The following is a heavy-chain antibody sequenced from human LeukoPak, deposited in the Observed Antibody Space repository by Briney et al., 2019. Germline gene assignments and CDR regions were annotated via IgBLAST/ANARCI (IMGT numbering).Heavy chain of an antibody. CDR2: MNPNSGNT. D-gene: IGHD4-17*01. V-gene: IGHV1-8*01. Sequence: ASVKVSCKASGYTFTSYDINWVRQATGQGLEWMGWMNPNSGNTGYAQKFQGRVTMTEDTSTDTAYMELSSLRSEDTAVYYCATVGTDYGDYVPSGWFDPWGQGTLVTVSS. J-gene: IGHJ5*02. CDR1: GYTFTSYD. CDR3: ATVGTDYGDYVPSGWFDP.